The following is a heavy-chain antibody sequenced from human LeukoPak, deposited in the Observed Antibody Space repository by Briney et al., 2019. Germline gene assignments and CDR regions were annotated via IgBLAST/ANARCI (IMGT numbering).Heavy chain of an antibody. V-gene: IGHV4-59*08. CDR3: ATSHGDAFDI. J-gene: IGHJ3*02. Sequence: SETLSLTCSVSGGSISSYYWSWIRQPPGKGLEWIGYIYYSGSTNYNPSLKSRVTISVDTSKNQFSLKLSSVTAADTAVYYCATSHGDAFDIWGQGTMVTVSS. CDR2: IYYSGST. CDR1: GGSISSYY.